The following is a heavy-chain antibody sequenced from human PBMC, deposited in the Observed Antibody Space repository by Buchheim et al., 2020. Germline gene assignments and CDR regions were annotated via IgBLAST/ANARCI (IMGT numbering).Heavy chain of an antibody. CDR3: ARCSRFLEWLPDYYYYGMDV. J-gene: IGHJ6*02. CDR1: GYTFTGYY. Sequence: QVQLVQSGAEVKKPGASVKVSCKASGYTFTGYYMHWVRQAPGQGLEWMGWINPNSGDTNYAQKFQGRVTMTSDTSITTAYMELSRLRSEDTAVYYCARCSRFLEWLPDYYYYGMDVWGQGTT. V-gene: IGHV1-2*02. D-gene: IGHD3-3*01. CDR2: INPNSGDT.